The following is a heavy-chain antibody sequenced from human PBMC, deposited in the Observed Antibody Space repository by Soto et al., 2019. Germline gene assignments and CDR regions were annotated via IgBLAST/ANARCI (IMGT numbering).Heavy chain of an antibody. Sequence: EVQLVESGGGLVKPGGSLRLSCAASGITFIYAWMDWVRQAPGKRLEWVGRIKSQAGGGTIDYAAPVKGRFTISRDDSKNTVYLQMDSLKTEDTAVYYCTHVFSVAHPYSYFWGQATLVTVSS. CDR2: IKSQAGGGTI. J-gene: IGHJ4*02. V-gene: IGHV3-15*07. D-gene: IGHD3-9*01. CDR1: GITFIYAW. CDR3: THVFSVAHPYSYF.